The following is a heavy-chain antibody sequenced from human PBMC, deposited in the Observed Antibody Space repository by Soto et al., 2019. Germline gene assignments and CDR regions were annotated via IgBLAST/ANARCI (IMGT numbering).Heavy chain of an antibody. CDR2: IVVGSGNT. J-gene: IGHJ4*02. Sequence: VASVKVSCKASGFTFTSSAVQWVRQARGQRLEWIGWIVVGSGNTNYAQKFQERVTITRDMSTSTAYMELSSLRSEDTAVYYCAAGPEPHSSKYSSSSPHFDYWGQGTLVTVSS. CDR3: AAGPEPHSSKYSSSSPHFDY. D-gene: IGHD6-6*01. V-gene: IGHV1-58*01. CDR1: GFTFTSSA.